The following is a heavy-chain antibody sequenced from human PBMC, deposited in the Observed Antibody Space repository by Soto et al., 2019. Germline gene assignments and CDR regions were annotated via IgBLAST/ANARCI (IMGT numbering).Heavy chain of an antibody. D-gene: IGHD5-12*01. CDR2: IKSKTDGGTT. CDR1: GFTFSSYS. CDR3: TTELGGLRFDDY. V-gene: IGHV3-15*07. J-gene: IGHJ4*02. Sequence: GGSLRLSCAASGFTFSSYSMNWVRQAPGKGLEWVGRIKSKTDGGTTDYAAPVKGRFTISRDDSKNTLYLQMNSLKTEDTAVYYCTTELGGLRFDDYWGQGTLVTVSS.